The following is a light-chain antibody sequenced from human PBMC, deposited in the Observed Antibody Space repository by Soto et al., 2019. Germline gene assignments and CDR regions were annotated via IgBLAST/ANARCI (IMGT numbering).Light chain of an antibody. Sequence: DIQMTQSPSSLSASVGDRVTITCQASQDISRSLNWYQQRPGQAPKLLVYDASNLETGVPSRFSGSGSGTDFSFTISSLQPEDFATFYCLQFDSLPYTFGPGTKLEMK. V-gene: IGKV1-33*01. J-gene: IGKJ2*01. CDR2: DAS. CDR1: QDISRS. CDR3: LQFDSLPYT.